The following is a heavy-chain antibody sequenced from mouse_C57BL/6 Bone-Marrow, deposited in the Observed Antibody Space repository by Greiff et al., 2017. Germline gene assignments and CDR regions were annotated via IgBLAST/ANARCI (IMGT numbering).Heavy chain of an antibody. CDR3: SRQVTTVLAAKYFDV. CDR1: GFTFSSYT. D-gene: IGHD1-1*01. Sequence: EVMLVESGGGLVKPGGSLKLSCAASGFTFSSYTMYWVRQTPEKRLQWVAAISGGGGNTYYPDSVKGRFTISRDNDKDILYLQVSSLRSEDTALYYWSRQVTTVLAAKYFDVWGTGTTVTVSS. J-gene: IGHJ1*03. CDR2: ISGGGGNT. V-gene: IGHV5-9*01.